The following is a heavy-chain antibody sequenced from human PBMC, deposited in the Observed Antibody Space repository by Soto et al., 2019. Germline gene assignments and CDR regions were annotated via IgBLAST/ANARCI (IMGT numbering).Heavy chain of an antibody. CDR2: ISGSGGST. Sequence: GGSLRLSCAASGFTFSSYSMSWVRQAPGKGLEWVSAISGSGGSTYYADSVKGRFTISRDNSKNTLYLQMNSLRAEDTAVYYCAKVPDKIGSRYFDYWGQGTLVTVSS. CDR1: GFTFSSYS. CDR3: AKVPDKIGSRYFDY. D-gene: IGHD2-15*01. J-gene: IGHJ4*02. V-gene: IGHV3-23*01.